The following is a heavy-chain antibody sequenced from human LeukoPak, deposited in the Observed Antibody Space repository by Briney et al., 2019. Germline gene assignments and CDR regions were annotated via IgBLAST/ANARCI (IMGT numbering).Heavy chain of an antibody. Sequence: SETLSLTCAVYGGSFSGYYWSSIRQPPGKGLEWIGEINHSGSTNYNPSLKSRVTISVDTSKNQFSLKLSSVAAAAEAVYHCARGRATRNSSSWPLDYWGQGTLVTVSS. V-gene: IGHV4-34*01. J-gene: IGHJ4*02. CDR3: ARGRATRNSSSWPLDY. CDR2: INHSGST. CDR1: GGSFSGYY. D-gene: IGHD6-13*01.